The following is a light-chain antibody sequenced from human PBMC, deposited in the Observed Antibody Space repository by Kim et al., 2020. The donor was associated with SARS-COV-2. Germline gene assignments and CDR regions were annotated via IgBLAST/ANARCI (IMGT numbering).Light chain of an antibody. CDR3: QRRSNWPPWT. CDR2: DAS. CDR1: QSVSSF. V-gene: IGKV3-11*01. Sequence: EIVLTQSPATLSLSPGERATLSCRASQSVSSFLAWYQQKPGQAPRLFIYDASNRATGIPARFSGSGSGTDFTLTISSLEPEDFAVYYCQRRSNWPPWTFGQGTKVDIK. J-gene: IGKJ1*01.